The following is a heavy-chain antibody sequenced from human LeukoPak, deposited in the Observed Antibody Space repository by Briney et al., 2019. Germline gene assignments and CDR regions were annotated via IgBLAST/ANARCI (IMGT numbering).Heavy chain of an antibody. CDR1: GGSFSGYY. J-gene: IGHJ4*02. D-gene: IGHD2-15*01. Sequence: PSETLSLTCAVYGGSFSGYYWSWIRQPPGKGLEWIGEINHSGSTNYNPSLKSRVTISVDTSKNQFSLKLSSVTAADTAVYYCARGHPVVAATHWDYWGQGTLVTVSS. V-gene: IGHV4-34*01. CDR3: ARGHPVVAATHWDY. CDR2: INHSGST.